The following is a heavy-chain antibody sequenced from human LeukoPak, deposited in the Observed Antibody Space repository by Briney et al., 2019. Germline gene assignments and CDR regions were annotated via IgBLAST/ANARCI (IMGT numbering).Heavy chain of an antibody. J-gene: IGHJ3*02. D-gene: IGHD3-22*01. CDR2: IGGSGSST. Sequence: GGSLRLSCAASGFTFSSYALSWVRQAPGKGLEWVSAIGGSGSSTYYADSVKGRFTISRDNSKNTLYLQMNSLRAEDTAVYYCAKGYNYYDTGGYYSRPAAFDIWGQGTLVTVSS. V-gene: IGHV3-23*01. CDR3: AKGYNYYDTGGYYSRPAAFDI. CDR1: GFTFSSYA.